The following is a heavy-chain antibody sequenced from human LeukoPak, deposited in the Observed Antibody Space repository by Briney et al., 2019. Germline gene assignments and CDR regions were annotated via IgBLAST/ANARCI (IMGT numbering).Heavy chain of an antibody. V-gene: IGHV3-23*01. CDR1: GFTVSAYA. Sequence: GGSLRLSCAASGFTVSAYAMAWVRQAPGKGLEWVSTIYDDNTYYADSVKGRFAISTDNSKNTLYLQMNSLRVEDTAVYFCVKAKGTDGYKDNFDSWGQGILVTVSS. J-gene: IGHJ4*02. CDR3: VKAKGTDGYKDNFDS. CDR2: IYDDNT. D-gene: IGHD5-24*01.